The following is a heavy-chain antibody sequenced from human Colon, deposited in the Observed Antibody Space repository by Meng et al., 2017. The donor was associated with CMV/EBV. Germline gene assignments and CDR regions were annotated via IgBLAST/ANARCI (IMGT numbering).Heavy chain of an antibody. CDR3: ARVRMVEPNHQKAFDI. CDR1: GFSFNNYE. Sequence: GESLKISWVASGFSFNNYEMHWVRQSPGKGLEWISYLDSGDNIKYYADSVKGRFTTSSDNVKNSVYLQMNGLRVEDTAGYYCARVRMVEPNHQKAFDIWGQGTMVTVSS. D-gene: IGHD3-10*01. J-gene: IGHJ3*02. V-gene: IGHV3-48*03. CDR2: LDSGDNIK.